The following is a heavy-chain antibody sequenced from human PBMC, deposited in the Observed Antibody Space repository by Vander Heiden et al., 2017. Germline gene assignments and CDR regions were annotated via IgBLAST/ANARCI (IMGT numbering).Heavy chain of an antibody. D-gene: IGHD6-19*01. CDR1: GYTFTSYG. V-gene: IGHV1-18*01. J-gene: IGHJ6*02. CDR3: ARANSIAVAGTHVYYYGMDV. CDR2: SSAYNGNT. Sequence: QVQLVQSGAEVKKPGASVKVSCKASGYTFTSYGSSGVRQAPGQGLEWMGWSSAYNGNTNYAQKLQGRVTMTTDTSTSTAYMGLRSLRSDDTAVYYCARANSIAVAGTHVYYYGMDVWGQGTTVTVSS.